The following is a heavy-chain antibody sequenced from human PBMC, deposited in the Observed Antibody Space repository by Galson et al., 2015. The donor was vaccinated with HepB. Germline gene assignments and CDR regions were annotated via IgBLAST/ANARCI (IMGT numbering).Heavy chain of an antibody. J-gene: IGHJ4*02. Sequence: SLRLSCAASGFTFSNYSMNWVRQTPGKGPEWVSFISSSRGYTSQADSVKGRFTISRDNAKNFLYLQIISLRAEDTAVYYCARGTGYSYGPFDYWGQGILVSVPS. CDR2: ISSSRGYT. CDR3: ARGTGYSYGPFDY. CDR1: GFTFSNYS. V-gene: IGHV3-21*01. D-gene: IGHD5-18*01.